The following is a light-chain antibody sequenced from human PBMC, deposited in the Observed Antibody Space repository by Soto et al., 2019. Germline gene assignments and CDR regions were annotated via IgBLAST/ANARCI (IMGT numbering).Light chain of an antibody. CDR1: QSVSSN. CDR2: GAS. Sequence: EIVMTQSPATLSVSPGERATLSCRASQSVSSNLAWYQQKPGQAPRLLIYGASTRATGIPARFSGSGSGTEFTLTISSLQSEDFAVYYCQHRLTFGGGTKVEIK. V-gene: IGKV3-15*01. J-gene: IGKJ4*01. CDR3: QHRLT.